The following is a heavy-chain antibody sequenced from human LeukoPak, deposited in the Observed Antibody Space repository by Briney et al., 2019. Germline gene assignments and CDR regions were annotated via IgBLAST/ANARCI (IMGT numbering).Heavy chain of an antibody. V-gene: IGHV3-7*04. CDR3: ARDLPTGYYISSGYYEYFLDY. CDR1: GFTFSTYW. Sequence: HPGGSLRLSCAASGFTFSTYWMTWVRQAPGKGLEWVANIKQDGSEKYYVDSLKGRFTISRDNAKNSLFLQMNSLRAEDTAVYYCARDLPTGYYISSGYYEYFLDYWGQGTLVTVSS. J-gene: IGHJ4*02. D-gene: IGHD3-22*01. CDR2: IKQDGSEK.